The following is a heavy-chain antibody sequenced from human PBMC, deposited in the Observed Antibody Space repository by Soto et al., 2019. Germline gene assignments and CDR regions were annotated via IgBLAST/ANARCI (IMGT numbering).Heavy chain of an antibody. CDR3: ARRSGGNFDY. J-gene: IGHJ4*02. V-gene: IGHV4-59*01. Sequence: QVQLQESGPGLVKPSETLSLTCTVSGGSISSYYWSWIRQPPGKGLEWIGYIYYSGSTNYNPSLKTRVAISVDTSKNQFSLKLSSGPAADTAVYYCARRSGGNFDYWGQGPLVTVSS. CDR2: IYYSGST. CDR1: GGSISSYY.